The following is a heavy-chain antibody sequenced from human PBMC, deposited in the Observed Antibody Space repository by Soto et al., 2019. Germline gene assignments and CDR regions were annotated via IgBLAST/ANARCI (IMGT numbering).Heavy chain of an antibody. J-gene: IGHJ4*02. CDR1: GYAFASCY. CDR2: INPSGGGT. V-gene: IGHV1-46*03. Sequence: QVQLVQSGAEVRKPGASVKVSCKASGYAFASCYMHWVRQAPGQGLEWMGIINPSGGGTTYAQKFQGRVTMTRDTSTSTVYMDLSSLTFEDTAIYYCTRGGSGWYANPYWGQGTLVIVSS. CDR3: TRGGSGWYANPY. D-gene: IGHD6-19*01.